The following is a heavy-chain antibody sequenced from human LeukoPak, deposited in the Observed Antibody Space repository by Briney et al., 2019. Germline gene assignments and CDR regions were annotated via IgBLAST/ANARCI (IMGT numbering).Heavy chain of an antibody. Sequence: SETLSLTCAVYGGSFSGYYWSWIRQPPGKGLEWIGETNHSGSTNYNPSLRSRVTISVDTSKNQFSLKLSSVTAADTAVYYCASRYGSGYYWGQGTLVTVSS. CDR1: GGSFSGYY. CDR3: ASRYGSGYY. J-gene: IGHJ4*02. D-gene: IGHD3-10*01. V-gene: IGHV4-34*01. CDR2: TNHSGST.